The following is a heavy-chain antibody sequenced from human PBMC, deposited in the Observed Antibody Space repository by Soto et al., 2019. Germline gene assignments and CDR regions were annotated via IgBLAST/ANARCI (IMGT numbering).Heavy chain of an antibody. CDR3: ARVGFASESFDS. D-gene: IGHD3-10*01. J-gene: IGHJ4*02. CDR1: GFTLSEYW. V-gene: IGHV3-7*01. Sequence: GGSLRLSCAASGFTLSEYWMSWVRQAPGKGLEWMANIKQDGSEKYYADSVKGRFTISRDNAKKSLYLQMNSLRAEDTAVYYCARVGFASESFDSWGQGTPVTVSS. CDR2: IKQDGSEK.